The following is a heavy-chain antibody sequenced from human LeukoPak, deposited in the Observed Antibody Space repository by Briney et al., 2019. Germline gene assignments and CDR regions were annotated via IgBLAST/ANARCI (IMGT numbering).Heavy chain of an antibody. D-gene: IGHD3-9*01. Sequence: AGSLTLSCATSGFTFSSNAMSWDRHAPGEGLEWVSGIGASGSSTYYADSVKGRYTISRDNCKSALYLQMNSLRTEETAVYFCAMAGGYDILTGLDYWGEGTLVTVSS. CDR1: GFTFSSNA. CDR2: IGASGSST. CDR3: AMAGGYDILTGLDY. J-gene: IGHJ4*02. V-gene: IGHV3-23*01.